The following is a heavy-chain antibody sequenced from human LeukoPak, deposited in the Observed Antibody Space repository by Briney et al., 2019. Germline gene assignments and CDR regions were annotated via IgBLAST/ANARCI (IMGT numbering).Heavy chain of an antibody. Sequence: GGSLRLSCAASGFTFSSYTMNWVRQAPGKGLEWVSSISSSSGYIYYADSVKGRFTISRDNAKNSLYLQMNSLRAEDTAVYYCARRELRYYYYMDVWGKGTTVTISS. V-gene: IGHV3-21*04. CDR1: GFTFSSYT. D-gene: IGHD3-10*01. J-gene: IGHJ6*03. CDR2: ISSSSGYI. CDR3: ARRELRYYYYMDV.